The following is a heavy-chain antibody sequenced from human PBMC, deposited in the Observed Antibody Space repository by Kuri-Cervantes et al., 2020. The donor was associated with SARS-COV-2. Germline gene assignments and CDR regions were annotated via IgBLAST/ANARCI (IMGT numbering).Heavy chain of an antibody. D-gene: IGHD6-19*01. J-gene: IGHJ6*02. V-gene: IGHV3-48*01. Sequence: GGSLRLSCAASGFTFSSYSMNWVRQAPGKGLEWVSYISSSSSTIYYADSVKGRFTISRDNAKNSLYLQMNSLRAEDTAVYYCARAGIDSGWYYGMDVWGQGTTVTVSS. CDR2: ISSSSSTI. CDR1: GFTFSSYS. CDR3: ARAGIDSGWYYGMDV.